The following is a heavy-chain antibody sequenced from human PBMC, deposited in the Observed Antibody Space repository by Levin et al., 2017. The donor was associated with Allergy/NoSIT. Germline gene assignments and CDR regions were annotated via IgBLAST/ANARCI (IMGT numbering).Heavy chain of an antibody. CDR1: GFLFAGYP. D-gene: IGHD6-19*01. CDR2: ITDRGTGA. Sequence: PGGSLRLSCAASGFLFAGYPMSWVRQAPGKGLEWVASITDRGTGAYYADSVKGRFTISRDNSKKALYLQMASLRLEDTAVYYCAKDNEEWLPHFEFWGQGALVTVSS. J-gene: IGHJ4*02. CDR3: AKDNEEWLPHFEF. V-gene: IGHV3-23*01.